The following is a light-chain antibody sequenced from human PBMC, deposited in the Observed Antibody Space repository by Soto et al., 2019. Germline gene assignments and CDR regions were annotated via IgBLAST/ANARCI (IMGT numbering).Light chain of an antibody. CDR2: EVY. Sequence: QSALTQPASVSGSPGQSITISCTGTSSDVGSYNFVSWYQQHPGKAPKLIIYEVYKRPSGVSNRFSGTKSGNTASVTISGLQAEDEADYDCCSYAGTITFWVFGGGTKLTVL. V-gene: IGLV2-23*02. J-gene: IGLJ3*02. CDR1: SSDVGSYNF. CDR3: CSYAGTITFWV.